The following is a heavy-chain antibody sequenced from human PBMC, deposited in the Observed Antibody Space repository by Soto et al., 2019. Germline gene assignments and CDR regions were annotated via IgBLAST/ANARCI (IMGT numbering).Heavy chain of an antibody. J-gene: IGHJ5*02. V-gene: IGHV1-8*02. CDR2: MNPNSGNT. CDR3: ARETALQSPDNWFDP. Sequence: ASVKVSCKASGYTFTSYGISWVRQAPGQGLEWMGWMNPNSGNTGYAQKFQGRVTMTRDTSISTAYMELSSLRSEDTAVYYCARETALQSPDNWFDPWGQGTLVTVSS. CDR1: GYTFTSYG. D-gene: IGHD4-4*01.